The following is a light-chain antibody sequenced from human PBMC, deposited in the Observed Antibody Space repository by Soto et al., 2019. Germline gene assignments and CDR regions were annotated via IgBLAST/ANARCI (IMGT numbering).Light chain of an antibody. J-gene: IGKJ4*01. CDR1: QSVYNN. CDR2: GAS. V-gene: IGKV3-15*01. CDR3: QQYNKWPPLT. Sequence: EVLMTQSPATVSVSPGDSATLTCRASQSVYNNLAWYQQKPGQAPRLLIYGASTRATGLPVRFSGSGSGTEFTLTISDLQSEDSAVYFCQQYNKWPPLTFGGGTKVEI.